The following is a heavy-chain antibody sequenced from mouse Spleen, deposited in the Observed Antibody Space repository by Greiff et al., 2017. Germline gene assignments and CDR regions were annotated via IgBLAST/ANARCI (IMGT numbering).Heavy chain of an antibody. CDR1: GYTFTDYE. CDR2: IDPETGGT. Sequence: VQLQQSGAELVRPGASVTLSCKASGYTFTDYEMHWVKQTPVHGLEWIGAIDPETGGTAYNQKFKGKAILTADKSSSTAYMELRSLTSEDSAVYYCTRSGGYDAWFAYWCQGTLVTVSA. CDR3: TRSGGYDAWFAY. J-gene: IGHJ3*01. V-gene: IGHV1-15*01. D-gene: IGHD2-2*01.